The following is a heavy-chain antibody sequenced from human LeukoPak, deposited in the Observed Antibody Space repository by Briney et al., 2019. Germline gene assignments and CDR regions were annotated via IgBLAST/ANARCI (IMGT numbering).Heavy chain of an antibody. D-gene: IGHD3-22*01. V-gene: IGHV3-23*01. Sequence: GGSLRLSCAASGFTFSSYAVSWVRQGPGKGLEWVSAISGSGGSTYYADSVKGRFTISRDNSKNTLYLQMNSLRAEDTAVYYCAKYRSSGYPFNYWGQGTLVTVSS. CDR3: AKYRSSGYPFNY. CDR2: ISGSGGST. J-gene: IGHJ4*02. CDR1: GFTFSSYA.